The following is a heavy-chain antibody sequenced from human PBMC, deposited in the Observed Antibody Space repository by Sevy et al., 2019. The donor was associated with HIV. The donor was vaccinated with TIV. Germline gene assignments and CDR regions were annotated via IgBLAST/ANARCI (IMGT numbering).Heavy chain of an antibody. J-gene: IGHJ6*02. CDR2: IYTSGST. D-gene: IGHD2-2*02. CDR3: ARALLYGGYYYYGMDV. V-gene: IGHV4-4*07. Sequence: SETLSLTCTVSGGSISSYYWSWIRQPAGKGLEWIGRIYTSGSTNYNPSLNSRVTMSVDTSKNQFSLKLSSVTAADTAVYYCARALLYGGYYYYGMDVWGQGTTVTVSS. CDR1: GGSISSYY.